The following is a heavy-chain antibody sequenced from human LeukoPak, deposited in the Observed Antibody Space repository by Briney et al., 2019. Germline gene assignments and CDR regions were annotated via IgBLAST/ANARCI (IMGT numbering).Heavy chain of an antibody. D-gene: IGHD6-13*01. CDR2: INWNGGST. Sequence: PGGSLRPSCAASGFTFDDYGMSWVRQAPGKGLEWVSGINWNGGSTGYADSVKGRFTISRDNAKNSLYLQMNSLRAEDTALYYCARDDVGSSWYAVDYWGQGTLVTVSS. V-gene: IGHV3-20*04. J-gene: IGHJ4*02. CDR1: GFTFDDYG. CDR3: ARDDVGSSWYAVDY.